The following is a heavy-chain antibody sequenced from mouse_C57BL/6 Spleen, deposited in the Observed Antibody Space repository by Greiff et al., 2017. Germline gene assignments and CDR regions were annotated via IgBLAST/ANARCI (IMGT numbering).Heavy chain of an antibody. J-gene: IGHJ1*03. Sequence: QVQLKESGAELMKPGASVKLSCKATGYTFTGYWIKWVKQRPGHGLEWIGEILPGSGSTTYNEKFKGKATFTAKTSSNTAYMQLSSLTTADSAIYYCARLYSNFYGYVDDWGTGTTVTVSS. CDR2: ILPGSGST. V-gene: IGHV1-9*01. CDR1: GYTFTGYW. D-gene: IGHD2-5*01. CDR3: ARLYSNFYGYVDD.